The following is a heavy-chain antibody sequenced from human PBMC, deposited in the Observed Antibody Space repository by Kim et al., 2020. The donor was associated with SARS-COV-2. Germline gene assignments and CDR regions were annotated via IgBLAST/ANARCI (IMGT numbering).Heavy chain of an antibody. CDR2: ISNSGSIT. J-gene: IGHJ3*02. D-gene: IGHD3-10*01. Sequence: GGSLRLSCVASGFTFSSYSMNWVRQAGKGLEWISYISNSGSITYYADSVKGRFTISRENAKNSLSLQMNSLRDEDTAVYYCARDPLYYYNSANYDTGTGAFDIWGRGTMVTVSS. CDR1: GFTFSSYS. V-gene: IGHV3-48*02. CDR3: ARDPLYYYNSANYDTGTGAFDI.